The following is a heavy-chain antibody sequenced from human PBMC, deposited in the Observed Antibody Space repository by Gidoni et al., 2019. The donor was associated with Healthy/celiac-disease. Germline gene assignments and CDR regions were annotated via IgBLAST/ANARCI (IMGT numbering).Heavy chain of an antibody. V-gene: IGHV4-39*01. J-gene: IGHJ4*02. CDR1: GGSISSSSYY. CDR3: ARQGYYDSSGYYPGGFDY. CDR2: IYYSGST. Sequence: QLQLQESGPGLVKPSETLSLTCTVSGGSISSSSYYWGWIRQPPGKGLEWIGSIYYSGSTDYNPSLKSRVTISVDTSKNQFSLKLSSVTAADTAVYYCARQGYYDSSGYYPGGFDYWGQGTLVTVSS. D-gene: IGHD3-22*01.